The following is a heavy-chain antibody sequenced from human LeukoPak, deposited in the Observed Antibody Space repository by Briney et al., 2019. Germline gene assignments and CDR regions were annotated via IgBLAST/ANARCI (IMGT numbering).Heavy chain of an antibody. V-gene: IGHV4-30-4*01. D-gene: IGHD3-22*01. CDR3: ARAEYYYDSRAQGAFDI. J-gene: IGHJ3*02. CDR2: IYYSGST. CDR1: GGSISSGDYY. Sequence: SQTLSLTCTVSGGSISSGDYYWSWIRQPPGKGLEWIGYIYYSGSTYYNPSLKSRVTIPVDTSKNQFSLKLSSVTAADTAVYYCARAEYYYDSRAQGAFDIWGQGTMVTVSS.